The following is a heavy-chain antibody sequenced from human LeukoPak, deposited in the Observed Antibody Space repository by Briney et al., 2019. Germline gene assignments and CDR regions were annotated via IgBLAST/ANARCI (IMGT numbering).Heavy chain of an antibody. Sequence: GGSLRLSCAASGFTVSSNFMSWVRQAPGKGLEWVSAISGSGGSTYYADSVKGRFTISRDNSKITLYLQMNSLRAEDTAVYYCAKETRNRGVDPWGQGTLVTVSS. CDR1: GFTVSSNF. CDR2: ISGSGGST. D-gene: IGHD1-14*01. V-gene: IGHV3-23*01. CDR3: AKETRNRGVDP. J-gene: IGHJ5*02.